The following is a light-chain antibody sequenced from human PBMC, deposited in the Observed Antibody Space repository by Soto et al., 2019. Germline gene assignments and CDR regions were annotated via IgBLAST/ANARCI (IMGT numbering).Light chain of an antibody. CDR2: DNN. J-gene: IGLJ2*01. Sequence: QSVLTQPPSVSAAPGQKVTISCAGSSSNIGNNYVSWYQQLPGTAPKHLIYDNNKRPSGIPNRFSAYKSGTSATLGITGLQTGDEADYYCGPWDSSLSALVFGGGTKVTVL. V-gene: IGLV1-51*01. CDR3: GPWDSSLSALV. CDR1: SSNIGNNY.